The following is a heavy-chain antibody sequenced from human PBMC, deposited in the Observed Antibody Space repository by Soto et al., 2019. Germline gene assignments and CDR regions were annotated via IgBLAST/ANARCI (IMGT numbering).Heavy chain of an antibody. D-gene: IGHD3-10*01. CDR2: IYYSGST. Sequence: SETLSLTCTVSGGSISSGDYYWSWIRQPPGKGLEWIGYIYYSGSTYYNPSLKSRVTISVDTSKNQFSLKLSSVTAADTAVYYCARDPPGGYFDYWGQGTLVTVSS. CDR1: GGSISSGDYY. J-gene: IGHJ4*02. CDR3: ARDPPGGYFDY. V-gene: IGHV4-30-4*01.